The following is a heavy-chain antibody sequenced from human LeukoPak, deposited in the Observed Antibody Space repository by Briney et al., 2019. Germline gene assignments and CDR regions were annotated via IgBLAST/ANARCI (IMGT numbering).Heavy chain of an antibody. D-gene: IGHD2-21*02. CDR2: INAGNGNS. CDR1: GYTFTSYD. V-gene: IGHV1-3*01. CDR3: ARDGKEYCGGDCYPDYYYYYGMDV. J-gene: IGHJ6*02. Sequence: GASVKVSCKASGYTFTSYDINWVRQATGQGLEWMGWINAGNGNSKYSQKFQGRVTITRDTSASTAYMELSSLRSEDTAVYYCARDGKEYCGGDCYPDYYYYYGMDVWGQGTTVTVSS.